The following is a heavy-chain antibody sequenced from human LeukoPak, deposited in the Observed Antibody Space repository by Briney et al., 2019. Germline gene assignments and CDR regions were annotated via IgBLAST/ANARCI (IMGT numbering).Heavy chain of an antibody. Sequence: SETLSLTCTVSGCSISTITYYWGGIRQPPGKGLERIRTIYYSGITYYNPSLRSRVTISVNTSKNQFSLKMSSVTGADTAVYYCAKGFGSFDYWGQGNLVTVSS. J-gene: IGHJ4*02. D-gene: IGHD3-10*01. V-gene: IGHV4-39*01. CDR2: IYYSGIT. CDR1: GCSISTITYY. CDR3: AKGFGSFDY.